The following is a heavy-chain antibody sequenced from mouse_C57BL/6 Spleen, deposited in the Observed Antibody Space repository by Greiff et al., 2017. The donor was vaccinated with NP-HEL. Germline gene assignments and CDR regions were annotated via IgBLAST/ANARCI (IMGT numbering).Heavy chain of an antibody. CDR3: VRQGLLYYFDY. CDR1: GFSFNTYA. V-gene: IGHV10-1*01. CDR2: IRSKSNNYAT. J-gene: IGHJ2*01. D-gene: IGHD3-3*01. Sequence: EVNLVESGGGLVQPKGSLKLSCAASGFSFNTYAMNWVRQAPGKGLEWVARIRSKSNNYATYYADSVKDRFTISRDDSESMLYLQMNNLKTEDTAMYYCVRQGLLYYFDYWGQGTTLTVSS.